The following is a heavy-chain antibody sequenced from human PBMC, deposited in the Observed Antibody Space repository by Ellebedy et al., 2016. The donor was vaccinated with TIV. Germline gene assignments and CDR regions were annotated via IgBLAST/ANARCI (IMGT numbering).Heavy chain of an antibody. Sequence: PGGSLRLSCAASGFTFRNAWMSWVRQAPGKGLEWVGRIKSKTDGTTTDYAAPVKDTFTISRDDSENTLYLQMNSLKADDTAVYYCTTTSGWYKVFDYWGQGTLVTVSS. CDR3: TTTSGWYKVFDY. D-gene: IGHD6-19*01. CDR1: GFTFRNAW. J-gene: IGHJ4*02. CDR2: IKSKTDGTTT. V-gene: IGHV3-15*01.